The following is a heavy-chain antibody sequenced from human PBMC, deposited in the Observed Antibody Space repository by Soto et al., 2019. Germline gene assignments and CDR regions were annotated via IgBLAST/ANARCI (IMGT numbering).Heavy chain of an antibody. Sequence: ASVKVSCKASGYTFTSYGINWVRQAPGRGLEWMGWINPGNGNTKYSQQFQGRVIIDRDTSASTAYMELSSLRSEDTAVYYCARGGYFDSSNYLAYWGLGTLVTAPQ. CDR3: ARGGYFDSSNYLAY. D-gene: IGHD3-22*01. V-gene: IGHV1-3*01. J-gene: IGHJ4*02. CDR1: GYTFTSYG. CDR2: INPGNGNT.